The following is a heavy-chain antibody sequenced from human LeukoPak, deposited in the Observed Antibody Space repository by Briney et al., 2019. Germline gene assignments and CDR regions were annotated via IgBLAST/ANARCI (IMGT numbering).Heavy chain of an antibody. CDR1: GFTFSDYY. V-gene: IGHV3-23*01. J-gene: IGHJ4*02. CDR3: AKDSVQTIPSFPDY. D-gene: IGHD3-3*01. Sequence: SGGSLRLSCAASGFTFSDYYMSWIRQAPGKGLEWVSAISGSGGSTYYADSVKGRFTISRDNSKNTLYLQMNSLRAEDTAVYYCAKDSVQTIPSFPDYWGQGTLVTVSS. CDR2: ISGSGGST.